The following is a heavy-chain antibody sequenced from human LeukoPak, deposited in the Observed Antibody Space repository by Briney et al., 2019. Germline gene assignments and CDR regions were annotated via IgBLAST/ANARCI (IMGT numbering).Heavy chain of an antibody. J-gene: IGHJ4*02. Sequence: SETLSLTCTVSGGSISSGGYYWSWIRQHPGKGLEWIGYIYYSGSTYYNPSLKSRVTISVDTSKNQFSLKLSSVTAADTAVYYCAREPLRYKGYFDYWGQGTLVTVSS. D-gene: IGHD3-9*01. CDR1: GGSISSGGYY. V-gene: IGHV4-31*03. CDR2: IYYSGST. CDR3: AREPLRYKGYFDY.